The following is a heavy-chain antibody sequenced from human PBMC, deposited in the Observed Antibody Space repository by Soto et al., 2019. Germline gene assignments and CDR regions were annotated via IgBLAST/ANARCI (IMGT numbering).Heavy chain of an antibody. CDR3: ERDKTGTNYSYGMDV. J-gene: IGHJ6*02. V-gene: IGHV1-69*13. CDR2: IIPIFGTA. Sequence: SVKVSCKASGGTFSSYAISWVRQAPGQGLEWMGGIIPIFGTADYAQRFQGRVTITADESTSTANMELSSLRSEDTALYYCERDKTGTNYSYGMDVWGQGTTVTVSS. D-gene: IGHD7-27*01. CDR1: GGTFSSYA.